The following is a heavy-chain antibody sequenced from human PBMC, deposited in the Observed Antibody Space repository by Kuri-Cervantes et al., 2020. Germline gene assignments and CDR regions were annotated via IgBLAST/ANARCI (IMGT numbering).Heavy chain of an antibody. J-gene: IGHJ4*02. CDR3: ARAKGYYVGIGYFDY. V-gene: IGHV3-23*01. CDR2: ISGSGGSI. D-gene: IGHD1-26*01. CDR1: GFTFSSYA. Sequence: GESLKISCAASGFTFSSYAMSWVRQAPGKGLEWVSGISGSGGSIYYADSVKGRFTISRDNSKNTLYLQMNSLRAEDTAVYYCARAKGYYVGIGYFDYWGQGTLVTVSS.